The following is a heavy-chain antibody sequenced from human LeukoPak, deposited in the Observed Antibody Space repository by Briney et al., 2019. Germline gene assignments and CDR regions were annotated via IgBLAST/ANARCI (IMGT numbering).Heavy chain of an antibody. CDR2: IYYTGNT. D-gene: IGHD3-22*01. V-gene: IGHV4-30-4*07. CDR1: GGSISSGGYS. J-gene: IGHJ3*02. Sequence: SETLSLTCAVSGGSISSGGYSWSWIRQPPGKAMEFIAYIYYTGNTYFNPSLKSRVTISVDTSKNQVSLKLSSVTAADTAVYYCARDQETYYYDSSGYYYPSCAFDIWGQGTMVTVSS. CDR3: ARDQETYYYDSSGYYYPSCAFDI.